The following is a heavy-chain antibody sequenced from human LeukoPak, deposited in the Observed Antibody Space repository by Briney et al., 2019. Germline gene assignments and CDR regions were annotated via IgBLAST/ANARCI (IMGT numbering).Heavy chain of an antibody. CDR3: AKVPVYYYDSSGYYYY. CDR2: ISGSGGST. Sequence: PGGSLRLSCAASGFTFSSYAMSWVRQAPGKGLEWVSAISGSGGSTYYADSVKGRFTISRDNSKNTLYLQMNSLRAEDTVVYYCAKVPVYYYDSSGYYYYWGQGTLVTVSS. CDR1: GFTFSSYA. V-gene: IGHV3-23*01. D-gene: IGHD3-22*01. J-gene: IGHJ4*02.